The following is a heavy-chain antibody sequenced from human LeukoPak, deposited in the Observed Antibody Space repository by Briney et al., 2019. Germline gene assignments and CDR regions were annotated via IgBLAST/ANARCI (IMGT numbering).Heavy chain of an antibody. CDR1: GFTFSSYS. CDR3: ARAPFPFGESDLYDY. CDR2: ISSSSSYI. Sequence: GGSLRLSCAASGFTFSSYSMNWVRQAPGKGLEWVSSISSSSSYIYYADSVKGRFTIPRDNAKNSLYLQMNSLRAEDTAMYYCARAPFPFGESDLYDYWGQGTLVTVSS. V-gene: IGHV3-21*01. D-gene: IGHD3-10*01. J-gene: IGHJ4*02.